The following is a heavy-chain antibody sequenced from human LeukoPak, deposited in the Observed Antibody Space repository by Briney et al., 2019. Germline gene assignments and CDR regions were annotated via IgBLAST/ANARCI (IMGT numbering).Heavy chain of an antibody. CDR2: IFYSGRT. CDR1: GGSISSSTYY. D-gene: IGHD6-13*01. V-gene: IGHV4-39*07. CDR3: ARDILATSIAAPYY. Sequence: SETLSLTCTVSGGSISSSTYYWGWIRQPPGKGLEWIGSIFYSGRTYYNPSLKSRVTMSVDTSKNQFSLRLSSVNAADTAVYYCARDILATSIAAPYYWGQGSLVTVSS. J-gene: IGHJ4*02.